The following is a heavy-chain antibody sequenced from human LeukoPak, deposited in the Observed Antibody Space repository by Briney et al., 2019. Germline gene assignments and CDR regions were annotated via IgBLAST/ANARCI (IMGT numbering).Heavy chain of an antibody. Sequence: SQTLSLTCAVSGGSISSGGYSWSWIRQPPGKGLEWIGYIYHSGSTYYNPSPKSRVTISVDRSKNQFSLKLSSVTAADTAVYYCARGRFGEPIDYWGQGTLVTVSS. CDR2: IYHSGST. D-gene: IGHD3-10*01. J-gene: IGHJ4*02. CDR3: ARGRFGEPIDY. V-gene: IGHV4-30-2*01. CDR1: GGSISSGGYS.